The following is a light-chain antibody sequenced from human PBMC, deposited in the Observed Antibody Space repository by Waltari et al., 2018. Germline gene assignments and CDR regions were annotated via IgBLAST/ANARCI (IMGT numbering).Light chain of an antibody. J-gene: IGLJ2*01. V-gene: IGLV3-27*01. CDR3: YSAAEV. Sequence: SYELTQPSSVSVSPGQTARITCSGAVLAKTYARWFQQQPGQAPLLVIYKDTERPSGIPERFSGSSSGTTVTVTVSGAQVEDEVDYDCYSAAEVFGGGTKLTVL. CDR1: VLAKTY. CDR2: KDT.